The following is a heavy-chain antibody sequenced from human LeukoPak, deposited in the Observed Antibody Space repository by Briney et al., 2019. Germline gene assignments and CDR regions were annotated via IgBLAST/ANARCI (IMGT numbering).Heavy chain of an antibody. Sequence: GGSLTLSCTASGFTLTRNAKKWARHSRGKGLEWVSVISGSGGSTYYADSVKGRFTISRDNSKNTVYLQMGSLRAEDTAVYYCAKMVAGARGGLDCWGQGTLVTVSS. CDR1: GFTLTRNA. CDR3: AKMVAGARGGLDC. D-gene: IGHD6-25*01. CDR2: ISGSGGST. V-gene: IGHV3-23*01. J-gene: IGHJ4*02.